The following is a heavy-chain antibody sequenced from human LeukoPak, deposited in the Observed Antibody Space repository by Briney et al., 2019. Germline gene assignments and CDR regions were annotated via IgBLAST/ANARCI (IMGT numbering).Heavy chain of an antibody. CDR3: GRAGVVYSYGCDY. Sequence: SETLSLTCTVSGGSISSYYWSWIRQPAGKGLEWIGRIYSSGGTNYNPSLKRRVTMSVDTSTNQFSLKLSSVTAADTAVVYCGRAGVVYSYGCDYGGEGTLVTVFS. CDR1: GGSISSYY. CDR2: IYSSGGT. V-gene: IGHV4-4*07. J-gene: IGHJ4*02. D-gene: IGHD5-18*01.